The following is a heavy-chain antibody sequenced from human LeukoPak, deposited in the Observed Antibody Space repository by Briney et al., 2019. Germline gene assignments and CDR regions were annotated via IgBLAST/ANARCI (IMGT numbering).Heavy chain of an antibody. V-gene: IGHV3-7*01. J-gene: IGHJ4*02. Sequence: GGSLRLSCAASGFTFSSYAMSWVRQAPGKGLEWVANIKQDGSEKYYVDSVKGRFTISRDNAKNSLYLQMNSLRAEDTAVYYCARGYTRLYPVDYWGQGTLVTVSS. D-gene: IGHD3-16*02. CDR2: IKQDGSEK. CDR1: GFTFSSYA. CDR3: ARGYTRLYPVDY.